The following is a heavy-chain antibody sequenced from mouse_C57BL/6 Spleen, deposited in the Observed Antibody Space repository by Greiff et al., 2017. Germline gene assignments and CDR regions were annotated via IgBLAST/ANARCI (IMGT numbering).Heavy chain of an antibody. CDR2: IDPETGGT. V-gene: IGHV1-15*01. CDR1: GYTFTDYE. J-gene: IGHJ2*01. Sequence: QVQLQQSGAELVRPGASVTLSCKASGYTFTDYEMHWVKQTPVHGLEWIGAIDPETGGTAYNQKFKGKAILTADKSSSTAYMELRSLTSEDSAVYYCTRDTTVGNYWGQGTTRTVSS. CDR3: TRDTTVGNY. D-gene: IGHD1-1*01.